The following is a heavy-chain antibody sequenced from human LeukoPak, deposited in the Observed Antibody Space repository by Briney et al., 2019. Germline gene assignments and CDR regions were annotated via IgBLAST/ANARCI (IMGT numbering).Heavy chain of an antibody. V-gene: IGHV3-30*04. CDR1: GFTFSSYA. CDR2: ISYDGSNK. CDR3: ARGVIAAGGNDFDY. Sequence: GGSLRLSCAASGFTFSSYAMHWVRQAPGKGLEWVAVISYDGSNKYYADSVKGRFTISRDNAKNSLYLQMNSLRAEDTAVYYCARGVIAAGGNDFDYWGQGTLVTVSS. D-gene: IGHD6-13*01. J-gene: IGHJ4*02.